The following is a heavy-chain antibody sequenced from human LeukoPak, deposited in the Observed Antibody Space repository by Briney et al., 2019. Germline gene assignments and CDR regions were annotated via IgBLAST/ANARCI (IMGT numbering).Heavy chain of an antibody. CDR1: GFTFSNYG. Sequence: GGSLRLSCAASGFTFSNYGMHWVRQAPGKGLEWVTFISYDGSYKYYADSVKGRFTISRDNSKNTLYLQMNSLRAEDTAVYYCARDLTDMYSSSWYWGTGNYWGQGTLVTVSS. V-gene: IGHV3-30*03. J-gene: IGHJ4*02. D-gene: IGHD6-13*01. CDR2: ISYDGSYK. CDR3: ARDLTDMYSSSWYWGTGNY.